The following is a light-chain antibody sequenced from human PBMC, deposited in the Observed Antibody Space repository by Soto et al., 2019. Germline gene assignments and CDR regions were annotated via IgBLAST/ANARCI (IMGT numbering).Light chain of an antibody. CDR2: GAS. Sequence: ENIMSQPPVTPPVSPGERATLSCRASQSVSSNLAWYQQKPGQAPRLLIYGASTRATGIPARFSGSGSGTEFTLTISSLQSEDFAVYYCRQYGYSLGFAFGGGTKVDIK. CDR1: QSVSSN. V-gene: IGKV3-15*01. J-gene: IGKJ4*01. CDR3: RQYGYSLGFA.